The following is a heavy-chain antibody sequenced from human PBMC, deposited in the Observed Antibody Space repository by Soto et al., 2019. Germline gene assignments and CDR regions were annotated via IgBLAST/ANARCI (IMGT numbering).Heavy chain of an antibody. CDR3: AKRTGRYFDY. CDR2: INVGNGNT. V-gene: IGHV1-3*01. D-gene: IGHD1-1*01. Sequence: QVPLVQSGTEVKKSGASMKISCKASGYTFTSHAVHWVRQAPGQRLEGIGWINVGNGNTKYSQTFQGRVTITRDTSANTAYMELSSLGSEDTAVYYCAKRTGRYFDYWGQGTLVTVSS. CDR1: GYTFTSHA. J-gene: IGHJ4*02.